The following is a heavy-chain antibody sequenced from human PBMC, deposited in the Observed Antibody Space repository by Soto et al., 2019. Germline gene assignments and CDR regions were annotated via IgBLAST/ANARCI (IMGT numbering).Heavy chain of an antibody. CDR2: ISSSGSTI. CDR1: GFTFSDYY. J-gene: IGHJ6*02. Sequence: GGSLRLSCAASGFTFSDYYMSWIRQAPGKGLEWVSYISSSGSTIYYADSVKGRFTISRDNAKNSLYLQMNSLRAEDTAVYYCARDFATVTTYYYGMDVWGQGTTVTVSS. V-gene: IGHV3-11*01. CDR3: ARDFATVTTYYYGMDV. D-gene: IGHD4-4*01.